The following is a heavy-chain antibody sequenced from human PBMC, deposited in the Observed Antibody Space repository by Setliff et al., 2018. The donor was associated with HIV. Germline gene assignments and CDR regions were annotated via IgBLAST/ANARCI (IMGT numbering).Heavy chain of an antibody. V-gene: IGHV3-48*01. CDR2: ISSSGNTR. Sequence: GGSLRLSCAASGFTFSAYRMNWVRQAPGKGLEWVSSISSSGNTRYYADSVKGRFTIPRDNAKNSLYLQMNSLGAEDTAVYYCAKSYFDRSGYLGSWGQGTLVTVSS. CDR1: GFTFSAYR. D-gene: IGHD3-22*01. CDR3: AKSYFDRSGYLGS. J-gene: IGHJ5*02.